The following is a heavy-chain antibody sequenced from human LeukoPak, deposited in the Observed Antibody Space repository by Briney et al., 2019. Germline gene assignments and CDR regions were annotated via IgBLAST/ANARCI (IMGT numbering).Heavy chain of an antibody. J-gene: IGHJ4*02. Sequence: ASVKVSCKVSGYTLTELSMHRVRQAPGKGLEWMGGFDPEDGETIYAQKFQGRVTMTEDTSTDTAYMELSSLRSDDTAVYYCARGYSGTSWYDYWGQGTLVTVSS. CDR2: FDPEDGET. CDR1: GYTLTELS. D-gene: IGHD2-2*01. V-gene: IGHV1-24*01. CDR3: ARGYSGTSWYDY.